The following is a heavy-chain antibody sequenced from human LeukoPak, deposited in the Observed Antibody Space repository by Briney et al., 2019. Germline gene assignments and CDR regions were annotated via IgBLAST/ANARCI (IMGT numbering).Heavy chain of an antibody. CDR3: ARDPHQNGWFDP. CDR1: GFTVSSNY. J-gene: IGHJ5*02. V-gene: IGHV3-66*01. CDR2: IYSGGDT. Sequence: PGGSLRLSCAASGFTVSSNYMSWVRQAPGKGLEWVSVIYSGGDTYYADSVKGRFTISRDNSKNTLYLQMNSLRAEDTAVYYCARDPHQNGWFDPWGQGTLVTVSS.